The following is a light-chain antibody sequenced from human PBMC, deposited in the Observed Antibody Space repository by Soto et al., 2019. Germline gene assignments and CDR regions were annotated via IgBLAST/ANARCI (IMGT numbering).Light chain of an antibody. CDR1: SSDVGGYNY. CDR3: SSYAGSNNV. V-gene: IGLV2-8*01. J-gene: IGLJ1*01. CDR2: EVN. Sequence: QSVPTQPPSASGSPGQSVAISCTGTSSDVGGYNYVSWYQQHPGKAPKLMIYEVNKRPSGVPDRFSGSKSGNTASLTVSGLQAEDEADYYCSSYAGSNNVFGTGTKVTVL.